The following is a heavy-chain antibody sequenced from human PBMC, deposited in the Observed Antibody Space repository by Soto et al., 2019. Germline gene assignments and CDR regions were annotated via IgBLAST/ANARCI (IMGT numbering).Heavy chain of an antibody. CDR3: ARDRTGEYYDSSGFYGMDV. CDR2: IYYSGST. J-gene: IGHJ6*02. V-gene: IGHV4-31*03. Sequence: SETLSLTCTVSGGSISSGGYYWCWIRQHPGKGLEWIGYIYYSGSTYYNPSLKSRVTISVDTSKNQFSLKLSSVTAADTAVYYCARDRTGEYYDSSGFYGMDVWGQGTTVTVSS. CDR1: GGSISSGGYY. D-gene: IGHD3-22*01.